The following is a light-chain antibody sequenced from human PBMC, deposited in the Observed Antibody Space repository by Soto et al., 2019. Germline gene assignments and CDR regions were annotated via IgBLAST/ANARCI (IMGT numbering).Light chain of an antibody. CDR1: NIGSTS. J-gene: IGLJ1*01. CDR2: DDN. Sequence: SYELTQPPSVSVAPGQTARITCGGNNIGSTSVHWYQQMPGQAPVLVVYDDNDRPSGIPERFSGSNSENTATLTITRVEAGDEADYYCQVWNITTDHYVFGTGTKVTVL. V-gene: IGLV3-21*02. CDR3: QVWNITTDHYV.